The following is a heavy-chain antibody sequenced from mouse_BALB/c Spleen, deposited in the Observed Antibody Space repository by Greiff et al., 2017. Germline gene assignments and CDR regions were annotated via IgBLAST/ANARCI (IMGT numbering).Heavy chain of an antibody. V-gene: IGHV1-4*01. Sequence: VQLQQSGAELARPGASVKMSCKASGYTFTSYKMHWVKQRPGQGLEWIGNINPSSGYTNYNQKFKDKATLTADKSSSTAYMQLSSLTSEDSAVYYWVKVGYGDCAMDYWGQGTSVTVSS. J-gene: IGHJ4*01. CDR1: GYTFTSYK. D-gene: IGHD2-2*01. CDR2: INPSSGYT. CDR3: VKVGYGDCAMDY.